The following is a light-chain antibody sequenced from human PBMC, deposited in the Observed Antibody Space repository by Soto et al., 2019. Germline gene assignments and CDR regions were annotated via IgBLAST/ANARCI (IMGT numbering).Light chain of an antibody. J-gene: IGKJ2*01. Sequence: EIVLTQSPGTLSLSPGERATLSCRASQSVSSSYLAWYQQKPGQAPRLLIYGASSRATGIPDRFSGSGSGTDFTITISRLKPEDFAVYYCQQYGSSPPYTFGQGTKLEIK. CDR1: QSVSSSY. CDR3: QQYGSSPPYT. CDR2: GAS. V-gene: IGKV3-20*01.